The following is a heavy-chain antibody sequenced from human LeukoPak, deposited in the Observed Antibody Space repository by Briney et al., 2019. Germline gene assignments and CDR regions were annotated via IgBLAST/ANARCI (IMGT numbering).Heavy chain of an antibody. CDR3: ARETRYDLWSGGNWFDP. Sequence: GGSLRLSCSASGFTFSSYWMHWVRQAPGKGLVWDSRINSDGSSTSYADSVKGRFTISRDNAKNTLYLQMNSLRAEDTAVYYCARETRYDLWSGGNWFDPWGQGTLVTVSS. CDR1: GFTFSSYW. D-gene: IGHD3-3*01. V-gene: IGHV3-74*01. CDR2: INSDGSST. J-gene: IGHJ5*02.